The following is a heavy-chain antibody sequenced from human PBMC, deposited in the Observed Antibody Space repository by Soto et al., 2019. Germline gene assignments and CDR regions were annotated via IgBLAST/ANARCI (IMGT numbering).Heavy chain of an antibody. CDR3: TTGPQWIQLWFDDY. V-gene: IGHV3-23*01. Sequence: GGSLRLSCAASGYTFSDYYMSWIRQAPGKGLEWISDISGSGGSTYYADSVKGRFTISRDNSKNTLYLQMNSLKTEDTAVYYCTTGPQWIQLWFDDYWGQGTLVTVSS. CDR2: ISGSGGST. CDR1: GYTFSDYY. D-gene: IGHD5-18*01. J-gene: IGHJ4*02.